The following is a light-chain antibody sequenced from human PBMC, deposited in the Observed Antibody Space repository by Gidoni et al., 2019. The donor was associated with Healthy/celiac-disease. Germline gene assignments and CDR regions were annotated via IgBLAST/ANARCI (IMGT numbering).Light chain of an antibody. J-gene: IGKJ4*01. CDR1: QSVLYSSNNKNY. CDR3: QQYYSTPQLT. CDR2: LAS. V-gene: IGKV4-1*01. Sequence: DIVMTQSPDSMAVSLGERATINCKSSQSVLYSSNNKNYLAWYQQKPGQPPKLIIYLASNRESGVPYRFSGSGSGTDFTLTISSLQAEDVAVYYCQQYYSTPQLTFXGXTKVEIK.